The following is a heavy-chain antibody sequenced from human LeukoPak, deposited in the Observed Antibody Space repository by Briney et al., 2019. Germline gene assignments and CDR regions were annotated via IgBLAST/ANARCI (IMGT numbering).Heavy chain of an antibody. J-gene: IGHJ3*02. CDR2: INPSGGST. Sequence: ASVKVSCKASGYTFTSYYMHWVRQAPGQGLEWMGIINPSGGSTSYAQKFQGRVTITADESTSTAYMELSSLRSEDTAVYYCANDCSSTSCSKNAFDIWGQGTMVTVSS. CDR3: ANDCSSTSCSKNAFDI. D-gene: IGHD2-2*01. CDR1: GYTFTSYY. V-gene: IGHV1-46*01.